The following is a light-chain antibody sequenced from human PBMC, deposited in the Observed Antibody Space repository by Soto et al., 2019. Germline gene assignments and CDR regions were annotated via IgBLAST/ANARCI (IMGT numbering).Light chain of an antibody. CDR2: SAF. J-gene: IGKJ5*01. CDR1: QGISDY. CDR3: QQRHRYPIT. Sequence: DIQLTQSPSFLSASVGDRVTITCRASQGISDYLAWYQQKPGKAPKLLIHSAFTLQSGVPSRFSGSGSGTESTLTIISLQPAEFATHYCQQRHRYPITFGQGTRLEIK. V-gene: IGKV1-9*01.